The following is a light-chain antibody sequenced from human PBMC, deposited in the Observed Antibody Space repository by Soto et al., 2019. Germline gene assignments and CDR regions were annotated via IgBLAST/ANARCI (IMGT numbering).Light chain of an antibody. CDR3: LSYGGNNNYV. V-gene: IGLV2-8*01. Sequence: QSALTQPPSASESPGQSVTISCSGTIGDVGGYYYVSWYQHHPGRAPKLLIYDVDKRPPGVPSRFSGSESGNTASLTVSGLQADDEVDYYCLSYGGNNNYVFGTGTKVTVL. CDR1: IGDVGGYYY. J-gene: IGLJ1*01. CDR2: DVD.